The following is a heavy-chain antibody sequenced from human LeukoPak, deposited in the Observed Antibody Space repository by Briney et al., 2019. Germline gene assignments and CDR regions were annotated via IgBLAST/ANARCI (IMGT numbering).Heavy chain of an antibody. Sequence: GGSLRLSCAASGFAVTSDYMGWVRQTPVRGLERLSVIYTSGSAFYADSVKGRFTISRGESKNTVYLQMNALRVDDTAVYYCVVGFNYDYWGQGSLVTVAS. CDR3: VVGFNYDY. CDR1: GFAVTSDY. D-gene: IGHD2-21*01. J-gene: IGHJ4*02. CDR2: IYTSGSA. V-gene: IGHV3-53*01.